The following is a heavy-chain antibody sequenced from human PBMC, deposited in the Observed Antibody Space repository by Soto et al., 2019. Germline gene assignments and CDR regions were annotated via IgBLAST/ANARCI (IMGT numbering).Heavy chain of an antibody. CDR3: ARGDREDIEEVVGVRPGEYSMDV. J-gene: IGHJ6*02. CDR2: ISYDGSRK. CDR1: EFTFRIFA. Sequence: QVHLVESGGGVVQPGSSLRLSCAASEFTFRIFAMHWLRQSPGKGLEWVAVISYDGSRKADSVKGRFTVSRDNSWNTLYLQMNSLRAEETAIYYCARGDREDIEEVVGVRPGEYSMDVWGQGTTVTVSS. V-gene: IGHV3-30-3*01. D-gene: IGHD1-26*01.